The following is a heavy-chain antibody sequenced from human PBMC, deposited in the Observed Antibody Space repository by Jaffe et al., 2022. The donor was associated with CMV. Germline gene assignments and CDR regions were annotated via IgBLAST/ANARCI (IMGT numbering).Heavy chain of an antibody. D-gene: IGHD4-17*01. CDR2: IYYSGST. CDR3: ARVRASLYGDQPTPSYYGMDV. J-gene: IGHJ6*02. Sequence: QVQLQESGPGLVKPSETLSLTCTVSGGSISSYYWSWIRQPPGKGLEWIGYIYYSGSTNYNPSLKSRVTISVDTSKNQFSLKLSSVTAADTAVYYCARVRASLYGDQPTPSYYGMDVWGQGTTVTVSS. CDR1: GGSISSYY. V-gene: IGHV4-59*01.